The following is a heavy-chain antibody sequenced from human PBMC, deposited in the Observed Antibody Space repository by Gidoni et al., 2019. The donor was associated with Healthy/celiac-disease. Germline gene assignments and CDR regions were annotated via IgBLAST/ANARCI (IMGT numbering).Heavy chain of an antibody. CDR1: GFSFRSYA. V-gene: IGHV3-64D*09. D-gene: IGHD6-6*01. Sequence: EVQLVESGGGLVQPGGSLRLSCSASGFSFRSYAMHWVRLAPGKGLEYVSAISSDEVSTYYTDSVKGRFTISRDNFKNTLYLQICSLRTENTAVYYCVKYHGERQQLVLSNWGQGTLVTVSS. CDR3: VKYHGERQQLVLSN. J-gene: IGHJ4*02. CDR2: ISSDEVST.